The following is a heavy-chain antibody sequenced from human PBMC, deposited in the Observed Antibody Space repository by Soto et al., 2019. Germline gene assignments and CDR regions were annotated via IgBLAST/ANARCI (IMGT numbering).Heavy chain of an antibody. Sequence: QVQLVESGGGVVRPGRSLRLSCAASGFTFGSYGMHWVRQAPGKGLEWVAGISYDGSNKYYADSVKGRFTISRDNSKKTLYLQMNCLRAEEEAVYWSWNAGREIGVAVTLAYWGQGTLVTFSS. J-gene: IGHJ4*02. D-gene: IGHD5-18*01. CDR2: ISYDGSNK. CDR1: GFTFGSYG. CDR3: WNAGREIGVAVTLAY. V-gene: IGHV3-30*03.